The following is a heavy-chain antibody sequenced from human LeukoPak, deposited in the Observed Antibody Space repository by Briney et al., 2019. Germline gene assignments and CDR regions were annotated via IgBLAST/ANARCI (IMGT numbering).Heavy chain of an antibody. CDR3: ARDLDYYDSSGYYPRFDY. V-gene: IGHV3-30-3*01. D-gene: IGHD3-22*01. CDR2: ISYDGSNK. CDR1: GFTFSSYA. J-gene: IGHJ4*02. Sequence: PGGSLRLSCAASGFTFSSYAMHWVRQAPGKGLEWVAVISYDGSNKYYADSVKGRFTISRDNSKNTLYLQMNSLRAEDTAVYYCARDLDYYDSSGYYPRFDYWGQGTLVTVSS.